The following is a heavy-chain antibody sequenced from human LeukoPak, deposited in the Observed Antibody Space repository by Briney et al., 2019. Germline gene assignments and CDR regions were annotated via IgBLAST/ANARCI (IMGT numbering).Heavy chain of an antibody. CDR1: GFSFRGSS. V-gene: IGHV3-23*01. J-gene: IGHJ6*04. Sequence: PGGSLRLSCTVSGFSFRGSSMTWVRQAPGKGLEWVSSISASGDVTYFADSVKGRFSVSRDNSKNTVSLQMDSLRAEDTAVYYCARDLHGPRDVWAKGPRSPSPQ. CDR3: ARDLHGPRDV. D-gene: IGHD2-8*01. CDR2: ISASGDVT.